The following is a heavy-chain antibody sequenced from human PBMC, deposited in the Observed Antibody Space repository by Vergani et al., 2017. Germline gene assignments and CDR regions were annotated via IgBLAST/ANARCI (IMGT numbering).Heavy chain of an antibody. CDR2: ISSSSSYI. CDR1: GFTFDDYA. Sequence: EVQLVESGGGLVQPGRSLRLSCAASGFTFDDYAMHWVRQAPGKGLEWVSSISSSSSYIYYADSVKGRFTISRDNAKNSLYLQMNSLRAEDTAVYYCARGAPGRFDPWGQGTLVTVSS. CDR3: ARGAPGRFDP. J-gene: IGHJ5*02. V-gene: IGHV3-21*01.